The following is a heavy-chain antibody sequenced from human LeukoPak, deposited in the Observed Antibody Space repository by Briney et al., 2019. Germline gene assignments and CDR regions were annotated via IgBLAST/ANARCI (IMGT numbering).Heavy chain of an antibody. CDR2: ISSSGQII. D-gene: IGHD2-2*01. CDR1: GFTLTDYC. J-gene: IGHJ4*02. V-gene: IGHV3-11*01. CDR3: ARDIDGPIGYCSSVNCRTDS. Sequence: GGSLRLSCAASGFTLTDYCMSWIRQPPGKRLEWVSYISSSGQIIYYGDSVKGRFTISRDSAKNSLYLQLNSLRVEDSAVYYCARDIDGPIGYCSSVNCRTDSWGQGILVTVSS.